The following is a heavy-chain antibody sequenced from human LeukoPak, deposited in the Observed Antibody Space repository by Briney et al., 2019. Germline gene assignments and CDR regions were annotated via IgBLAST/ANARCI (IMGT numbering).Heavy chain of an antibody. D-gene: IGHD2-15*01. Sequence: PSETLSLSCAASGGSFSGNYWSWIRQPPGKGLEWVWHIYHGGSTNYNPSLKSRVTISVDKSKNKFSLKLNSLTAEDTAVYYCTRVREVVVVAATRSVWFDPGGQGTLVTVSS. J-gene: IGHJ5*02. V-gene: IGHV4-34*01. CDR2: IYHGGST. CDR1: GGSFSGNY. CDR3: TRVREVVVVAATRSVWFDP.